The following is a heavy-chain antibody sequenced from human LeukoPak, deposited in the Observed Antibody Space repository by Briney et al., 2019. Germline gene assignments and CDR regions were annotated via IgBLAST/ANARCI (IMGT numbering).Heavy chain of an antibody. CDR2: ISSDGSIT. CDR3: TRRFGS. Sequence: GGSLRLSCAASGFTFSTYWMHWVRQAPGKGLVWVSRISSDGSITGYADSVKGRFTISRDNAKNTLYLQMNSLRAEDTAVYYCTRRFGSWGQGTLVTVSS. J-gene: IGHJ4*02. CDR1: GFTFSTYW. V-gene: IGHV3-74*01.